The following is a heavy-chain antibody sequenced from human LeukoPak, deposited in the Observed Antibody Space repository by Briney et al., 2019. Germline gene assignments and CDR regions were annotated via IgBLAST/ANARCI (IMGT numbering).Heavy chain of an antibody. Sequence: GGSLRLSCAASGFTFSSYAMHWVRQAPGKGLEWVAVISYDGSNKYYADSVKGRFTISRDNSKNTLYLQMNSLRAEDTAVYYCARESCSSTSCSLDYWGQGTLVTVPS. CDR3: ARESCSSTSCSLDY. J-gene: IGHJ4*02. V-gene: IGHV3-30*01. D-gene: IGHD2-2*01. CDR1: GFTFSSYA. CDR2: ISYDGSNK.